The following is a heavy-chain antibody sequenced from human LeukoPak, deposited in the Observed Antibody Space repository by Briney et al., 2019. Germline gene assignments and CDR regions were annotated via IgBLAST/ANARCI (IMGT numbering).Heavy chain of an antibody. Sequence: ASVKVSCKASEYTFTSYYMHWVRQAPGQGLEWMGIINPSGGSTSYAQKFQGRVTMTRDTSTSTVYMELSSLRSEDTAVYYCASQGYSGYDCAYWGQGTLVTVSS. D-gene: IGHD5-12*01. CDR2: INPSGGST. J-gene: IGHJ4*02. CDR1: EYTFTSYY. CDR3: ASQGYSGYDCAY. V-gene: IGHV1-46*01.